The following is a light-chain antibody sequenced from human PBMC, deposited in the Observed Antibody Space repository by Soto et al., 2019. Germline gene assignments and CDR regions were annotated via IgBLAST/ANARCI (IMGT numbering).Light chain of an antibody. J-gene: IGKJ1*01. V-gene: IGKV3-15*01. CDR1: QSVSTN. CDR3: QQYNKWPPWT. CDR2: GAS. Sequence: ESVMKQAQETLSVAAGTIATLSCGASQSVSTNLAWYQQKPGQAPRLLMYGASTRATGIPARFSGSGSGTEFTLTISSLQSEDFAVYYCQQYNKWPPWTFGQGTKVDIK.